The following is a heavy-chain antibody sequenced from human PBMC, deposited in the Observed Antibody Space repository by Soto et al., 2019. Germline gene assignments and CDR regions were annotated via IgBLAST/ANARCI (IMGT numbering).Heavy chain of an antibody. J-gene: IGHJ4*02. CDR2: INPSSGGT. D-gene: IGHD1-7*01. Sequence: QVQLVQSGAEVKKPGASVKVSCKASGYTFTGYFMHWVRQAPGQGLEWMGWINPSSGGTNDAQKFQGRVTMTRDTSISTAYMELSRLRSDDRAVYYCAHRESITGTTLVDYWGQGSLVTVSS. CDR3: AHRESITGTTLVDY. V-gene: IGHV1-2*02. CDR1: GYTFTGYF.